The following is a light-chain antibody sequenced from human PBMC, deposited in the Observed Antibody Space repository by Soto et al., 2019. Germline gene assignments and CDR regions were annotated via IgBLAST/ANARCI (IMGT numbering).Light chain of an antibody. CDR2: AAS. V-gene: IGKV3-20*01. CDR3: QHYGRT. CDR1: QSISTNY. Sequence: EVVLTQSPGTLSLSPGERATLSCRASQSISTNYLAWYQQKPGQAPRLLLYAASNRATGIPDRFSGSGSGTDFTLTISRLEPEDFALYDCQHYGRTFGQGTRLEIK. J-gene: IGKJ5*01.